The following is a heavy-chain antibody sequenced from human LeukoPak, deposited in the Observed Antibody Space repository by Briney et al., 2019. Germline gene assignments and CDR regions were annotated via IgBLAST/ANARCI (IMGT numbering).Heavy chain of an antibody. CDR3: AKQYSSSWYYFDY. Sequence: QSGGSLRLSCAASGFTFSSYGMHWVRQAPGKGLEWVAVIWYDGSNKYYADSVKGRFTISRDNSKNTLYLQMNSLRAEDTAVYYCAKQYSSSWYYFDYWGQGTLVTVSS. CDR1: GFTFSSYG. D-gene: IGHD6-13*01. J-gene: IGHJ4*02. CDR2: IWYDGSNK. V-gene: IGHV3-33*06.